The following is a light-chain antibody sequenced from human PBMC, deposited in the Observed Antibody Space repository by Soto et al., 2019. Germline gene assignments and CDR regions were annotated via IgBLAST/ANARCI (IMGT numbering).Light chain of an antibody. CDR1: QSVSSY. J-gene: IGKJ4*01. CDR2: DAS. Sequence: EIVLTQSPATLSLSPGERATLSCRASQSVSSYLAWYQQKPGQAPRLLIYDASNRATGIPARFSGSGPGTDFTLTISSLEPEDFGVYYCQQRSNWRLTFGGGTKVEIK. V-gene: IGKV3D-11*02. CDR3: QQRSNWRLT.